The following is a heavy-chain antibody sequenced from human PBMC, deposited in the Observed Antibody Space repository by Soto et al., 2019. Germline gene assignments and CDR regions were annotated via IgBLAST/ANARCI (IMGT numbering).Heavy chain of an antibody. CDR2: IKSKTDGGTT. D-gene: IGHD3-22*01. V-gene: IGHV3-15*01. CDR3: TTEYYYDSSGYPNWFDP. Sequence: GGSLRLSCAASGFTFSNAWMSWVRQAPGKGLEWVGRIKSKTDGGTTDYAAPVKGRFTISRDDSKNTLYLQMNSLKTEDTAVYYCTTEYYYDSSGYPNWFDPWGQGTLVTVSS. CDR1: GFTFSNAW. J-gene: IGHJ5*02.